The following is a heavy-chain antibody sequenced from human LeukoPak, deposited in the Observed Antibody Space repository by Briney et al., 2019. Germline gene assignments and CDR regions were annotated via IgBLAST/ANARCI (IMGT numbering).Heavy chain of an antibody. CDR3: ARGGIAAAGWFDP. V-gene: IGHV3-30*03. Sequence: GGSLRLSCAASGFTFSRDGMHWVRQAPGKGLEWVAVISNDETNKYYTDSVKGRFTISRDNSKNMVYLQMNSLRVEDTAVYYCARGGIAAAGWFDPWGQGTLVTVSS. CDR1: GFTFSRDG. J-gene: IGHJ5*02. D-gene: IGHD6-13*01. CDR2: ISNDETNK.